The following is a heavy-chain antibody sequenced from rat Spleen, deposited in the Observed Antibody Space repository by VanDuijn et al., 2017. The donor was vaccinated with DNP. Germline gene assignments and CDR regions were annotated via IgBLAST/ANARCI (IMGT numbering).Heavy chain of an antibody. CDR3: AKPDQ. J-gene: IGHJ2*01. Sequence: EVRLVESGGGLVQPGRSLKLSCAASGFTFSDYYMAWVRQAPKKGLEWVATISYDGLSTNYRDSVKGRFTISRDNAKSTLYLQMDSVRSEDTATYYCAKPDQWGQGVMVTVSS. V-gene: IGHV5-7*01. CDR1: GFTFSDYY. CDR2: ISYDGLST.